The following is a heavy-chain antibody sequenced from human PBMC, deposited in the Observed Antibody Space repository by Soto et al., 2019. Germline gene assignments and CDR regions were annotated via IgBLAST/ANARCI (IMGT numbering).Heavy chain of an antibody. D-gene: IGHD3-3*01. J-gene: IGHJ4*02. Sequence: GGSLRLSCAASGFTFSSYAMSWVRQAPGKGLEWVSAISGSGGSTYYADSVKGRFTISRDNSKNTLYLQMNSLRAEDTAVYYCAKDSRGDFWSGYPEPGYFDYWGQGTLVTVSS. CDR3: AKDSRGDFWSGYPEPGYFDY. CDR1: GFTFSSYA. V-gene: IGHV3-23*01. CDR2: ISGSGGST.